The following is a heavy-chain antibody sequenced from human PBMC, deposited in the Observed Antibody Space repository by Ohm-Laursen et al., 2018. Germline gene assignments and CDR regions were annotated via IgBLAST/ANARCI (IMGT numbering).Heavy chain of an antibody. CDR2: ISGSGGST. CDR3: AKVEVAGTKWELLGFDY. CDR1: GFTFPNYA. J-gene: IGHJ4*02. V-gene: IGHV3-23*01. Sequence: SLRLSCAASGFTFPNYAIHWVRQAPGKGLEWVSAISGSGGSTYYADSVKGRFTISRDNSRNTLYLQMNSLRAEDTAVYYCAKVEVAGTKWELLGFDYWGQGTLVAVSS. D-gene: IGHD6-19*01.